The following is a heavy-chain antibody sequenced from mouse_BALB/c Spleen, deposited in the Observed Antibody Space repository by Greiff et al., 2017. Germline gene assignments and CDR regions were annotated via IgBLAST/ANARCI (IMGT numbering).Heavy chain of an antibody. CDR3: ARDDGAYAMDY. V-gene: IGHV1-7*01. Sequence: VQLQQSGAELAKPGASVKMSCKASGYTFTSYWMHWVKQRPGQGLEWIGYINPSTGYTEYNQKFKDKATLTADKSSSTAYMQLSSLTSEDSAVYYCARDDGAYAMDYWGQGTSVTVSS. J-gene: IGHJ4*01. CDR2: INPSTGYT. CDR1: GYTFTSYW. D-gene: IGHD2-12*01.